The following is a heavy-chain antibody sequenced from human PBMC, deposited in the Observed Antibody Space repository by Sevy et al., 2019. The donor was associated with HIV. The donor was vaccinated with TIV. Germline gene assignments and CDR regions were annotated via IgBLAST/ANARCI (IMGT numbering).Heavy chain of an antibody. CDR3: ARGRYYGSGSYYSYYYYYGMDV. J-gene: IGHJ6*02. CDR2: INHSGST. D-gene: IGHD3-10*01. CDR1: GGSFSGYY. V-gene: IGHV4-34*01. Sequence: SETLSLTCAVYGGSFSGYYWSWIRQPPGKGLQSIGEINHSGSTNYNPSLKSRVTISVDTSKNQFSLKLSSVTAADTAVYYCARGRYYGSGSYYSYYYYYGMDVWGQGTTVTVSS.